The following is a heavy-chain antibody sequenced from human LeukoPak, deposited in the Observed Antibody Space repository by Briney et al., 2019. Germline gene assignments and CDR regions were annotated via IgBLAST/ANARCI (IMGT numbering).Heavy chain of an antibody. J-gene: IGHJ1*01. CDR3: ATDPSRAYSRSWYYFQH. D-gene: IGHD6-13*01. V-gene: IGHV1-24*01. CDR1: GYTLTELS. CDR2: FDPEDGET. Sequence: ASVKVSCKVSGYTLTELSMHRVRQAPGKGLEWMGGFDPEDGETIYAQKFQGRVTMTEDTSTDTAYMELSSLRSEDTAVYYCATDPSRAYSRSWYYFQHWGQGTLVTVSS.